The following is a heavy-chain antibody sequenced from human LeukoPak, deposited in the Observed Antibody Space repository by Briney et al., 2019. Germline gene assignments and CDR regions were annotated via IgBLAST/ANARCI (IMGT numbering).Heavy chain of an antibody. CDR2: TYYRGPT. CDR3: ARHAPGDIVVQIPAPTRWFDP. J-gene: IGHJ5*02. CDR1: GDSVSNNNYF. V-gene: IGHV4-39*01. Sequence: SETLSLTCTVSGDSVSNNNYFWGWIRQPPGKGLEWIGSTYYRGPTYYNPSVESRVTISADTSKNQLSLKLSSVTAADTAVYYCARHAPGDIVVQIPAPTRWFDPWGQGTLVTVSS. D-gene: IGHD2-15*01.